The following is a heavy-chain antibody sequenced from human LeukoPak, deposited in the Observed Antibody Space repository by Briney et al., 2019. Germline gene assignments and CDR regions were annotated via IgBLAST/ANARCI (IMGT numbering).Heavy chain of an antibody. Sequence: PSETLSLTCAVSGGSISSGGYSWSWIRQPPGKGLEWIGYIYHSGSTCYNPSLKSRVTISLDRSKNQFSLNLSSVTAADTAVYYCARFLSLRYYDSSGYLFDYWGQGTLVTVSS. V-gene: IGHV4-30-2*01. CDR2: IYHSGST. J-gene: IGHJ4*02. CDR3: ARFLSLRYYDSSGYLFDY. D-gene: IGHD3-22*01. CDR1: GGSISSGGYS.